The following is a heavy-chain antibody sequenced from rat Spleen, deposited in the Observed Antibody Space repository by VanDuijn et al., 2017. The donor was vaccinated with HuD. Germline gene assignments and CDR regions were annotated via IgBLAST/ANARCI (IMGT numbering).Heavy chain of an antibody. D-gene: IGHD1-1*01. CDR3: ATAGLLQWFDY. CDR2: ISYGDSSGHSST. V-gene: IGHV5-29*01. CDR1: GFTFSDYG. J-gene: IGHJ2*01. Sequence: EVQLVESGGGLVQPGRSLKLSCAASGFTFSDYGVAWVRQAPTTGLEWVATISYGDSSGHSSTYYRDSVKGRFTISRDNAKSTLYLQMDSLRSEDTATYYCATAGLLQWFDYWGQGVMVTVSS.